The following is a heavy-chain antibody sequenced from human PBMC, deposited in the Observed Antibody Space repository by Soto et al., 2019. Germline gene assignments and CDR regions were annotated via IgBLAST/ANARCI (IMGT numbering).Heavy chain of an antibody. CDR1: GFTFSSYD. CDR2: IGTAGDT. D-gene: IGHD2-2*01. V-gene: IGHV3-13*01. CDR3: ARAFEDIVVVPAADYPKNYYYYYYMDV. J-gene: IGHJ6*03. Sequence: GGSLRLSCAASGFTFSSYDMHWVRQATGKGLEWVSAIGTAGDTYYPGSVKGRFTISRENAKNSLYLQMNSLRAGDTAVYYCARAFEDIVVVPAADYPKNYYYYYYMDVWGKGTTVTVSS.